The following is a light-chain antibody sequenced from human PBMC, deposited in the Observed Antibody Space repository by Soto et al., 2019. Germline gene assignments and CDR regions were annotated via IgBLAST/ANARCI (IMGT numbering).Light chain of an antibody. V-gene: IGKV1-33*01. J-gene: IGKJ2*01. CDR2: DSS. Sequence: DIQMTQSPPSLSASVGDRVTIACQASQDISNYLNWYQQKPGKAPKLLIYDSSDLETGVPSRFSGSGSGTDFTFTISSPQPEDVATYYCQQYDTLPYTFGQGTKLQIK. CDR3: QQYDTLPYT. CDR1: QDISNY.